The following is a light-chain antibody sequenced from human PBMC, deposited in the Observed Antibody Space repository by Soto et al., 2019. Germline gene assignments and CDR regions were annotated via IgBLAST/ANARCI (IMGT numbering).Light chain of an antibody. CDR2: GAS. CDR1: EIINSGY. V-gene: IGKV3-20*01. CDR3: QQYGSSPP. Sequence: ENLLTQSPATLSLSAGERATLFCRASEIINSGYLAWYQQQPGRAPRLLIYGASKRATGIPDRFSGSESGTDFTLTINSLEPVDSAVYYCQQYGSSPPFGQGTRLDIK. J-gene: IGKJ5*01.